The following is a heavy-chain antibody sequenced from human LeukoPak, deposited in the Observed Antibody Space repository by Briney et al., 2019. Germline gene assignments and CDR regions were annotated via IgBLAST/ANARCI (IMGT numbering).Heavy chain of an antibody. D-gene: IGHD4-23*01. CDR1: GGSISSYY. Sequence: SETLSLTCTVSGGSISSYYWSWIRQPPGKGLEWIGYIYYSGSTNYNPSLKSRVAISVDTSKNQFSLKLSSVTAADTAVYYCARDGDYGGNPTENPHNYYYGMDVWGQGTTVTVSS. CDR3: ARDGDYGGNPTENPHNYYYGMDV. J-gene: IGHJ6*02. CDR2: IYYSGST. V-gene: IGHV4-59*01.